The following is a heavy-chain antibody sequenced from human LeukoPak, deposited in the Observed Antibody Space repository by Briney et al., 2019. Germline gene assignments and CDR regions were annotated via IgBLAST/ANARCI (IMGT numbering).Heavy chain of an antibody. J-gene: IGHJ4*02. V-gene: IGHV4-4*07. D-gene: IGHD4-23*01. CDR3: ARIGGNFPSLDS. CDR1: GGSINNYY. CDR2: IYTTGST. Sequence: PSETLSLTCTVSGGSINNYYWGWVRQPAGKGLEWIGRIYTTGSTNYTPSLKSRVTMSVDTSKNQFSLKLISVTAADTAVYYCARIGGNFPSLDSWGQGILVTVSS.